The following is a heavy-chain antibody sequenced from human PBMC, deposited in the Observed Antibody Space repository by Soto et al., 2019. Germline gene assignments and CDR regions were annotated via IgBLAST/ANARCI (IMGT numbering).Heavy chain of an antibody. V-gene: IGHV3-23*01. Sequence: ELQLLESGGGLVQPGGSLRLSCAASGFTFSSYAMSWVRQAPGKGLEWVSGITGSGGSTYYADSVKGRFTISRDKSKNTLYLQMNSLRAEDTAVYYCARGYCGGGSCYSPFDWGQGTLVTVSS. CDR1: GFTFSSYA. D-gene: IGHD2-15*01. J-gene: IGHJ4*02. CDR3: ARGYCGGGSCYSPFD. CDR2: ITGSGGST.